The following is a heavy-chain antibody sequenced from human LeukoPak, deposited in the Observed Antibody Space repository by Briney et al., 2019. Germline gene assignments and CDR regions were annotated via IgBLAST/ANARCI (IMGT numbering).Heavy chain of an antibody. CDR1: GGSVSSGNYY. CDR2: IYYSGST. V-gene: IGHV4-61*01. CDR3: ARDYYGSGSYYSCFDP. Sequence: PSETLSLTCTVSGGSVSSGNYYWSWIRQPPGKGLEWIGYIYYSGSTNYNPSLKSRVTISVDTSKNQFPLKLSSVTAADTAIYFCARDYYGSGSYYSCFDPWGQGALVTVSS. J-gene: IGHJ5*02. D-gene: IGHD3-10*01.